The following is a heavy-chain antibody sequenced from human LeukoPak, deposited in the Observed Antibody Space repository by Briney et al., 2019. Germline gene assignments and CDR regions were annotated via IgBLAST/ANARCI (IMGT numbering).Heavy chain of an antibody. CDR1: GGSISSYY. Sequence: SGTLSLTCTVSGGSISSYYWSWIRQPPGKGLEWIGYIYYSGSTNYNPSLKSRVTISVDTSKNQFSLKLSSVTAADTAVYYCARVGSSLDYWGQGTLVTVSS. J-gene: IGHJ4*02. CDR3: ARVGSSLDY. V-gene: IGHV4-59*01. D-gene: IGHD6-13*01. CDR2: IYYSGST.